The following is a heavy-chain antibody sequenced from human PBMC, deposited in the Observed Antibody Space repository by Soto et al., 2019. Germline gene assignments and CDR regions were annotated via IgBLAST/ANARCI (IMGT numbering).Heavy chain of an antibody. V-gene: IGHV3-30*04. Sequence: ESEGGMVQPGTSLRLSCTASGFTFNSLSLHWVRQRPDKGLEWVAVISFDGRVTYYADFVKGRFTVSRDNSKNTIYLQVNSLRAEDTAVYYCAREPYGDSQYFDYWGQGTLVTVSS. CDR3: AREPYGDSQYFDY. CDR1: GFTFNSLS. CDR2: ISFDGRVT. D-gene: IGHD2-21*02. J-gene: IGHJ4*02.